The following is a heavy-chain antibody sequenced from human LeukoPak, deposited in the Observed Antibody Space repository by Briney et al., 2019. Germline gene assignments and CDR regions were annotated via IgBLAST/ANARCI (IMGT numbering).Heavy chain of an antibody. V-gene: IGHV4-31*03. D-gene: IGHD2-2*01. CDR1: GGSISSGGYY. J-gene: IGHJ2*01. Sequence: SETLSLTCTVSGGSISSGGYYWRWIRQHPGKGLEWIGYIYYSGSTYYNPSLKSRVTISVDTSKNQSSLKLSSVTAADTAVYYCARDKGVPAAPYWYFDLWGRGTLVTVSS. CDR2: IYYSGST. CDR3: ARDKGVPAAPYWYFDL.